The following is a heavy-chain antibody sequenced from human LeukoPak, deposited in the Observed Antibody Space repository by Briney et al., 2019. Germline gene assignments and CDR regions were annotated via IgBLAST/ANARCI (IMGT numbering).Heavy chain of an antibody. CDR2: IKQDGSEK. D-gene: IGHD2-8*01. J-gene: IGHJ2*01. V-gene: IGHV3-7*04. CDR1: GLNFRSFW. Sequence: GGSLRLSCAVSGLNFRSFWMSWVRQAPGKGLEWVSNIKQDGSEKFYVDSVKGRFTISRDNAKNSLYLQMNSLRAEDSAVYFCARGFYFSMTELYYLDLWGRGTLVTVSS. CDR3: ARGFYFSMTELYYLDL.